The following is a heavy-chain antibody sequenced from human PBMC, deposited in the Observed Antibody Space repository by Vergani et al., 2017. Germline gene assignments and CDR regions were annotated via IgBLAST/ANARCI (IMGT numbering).Heavy chain of an antibody. J-gene: IGHJ4*02. V-gene: IGHV1-46*03. CDR2: INPSGGHT. CDR3: ARGDYGILTGYRY. D-gene: IGHD3-9*01. CDR1: GYTFSNYY. Sequence: QVQVVQSGAEVKKSGASVTLSCKTSGYTFSNYYMHWVRQSPVQGLEWMGIINPSGGHTNYAQKFQGRVTMTRDTSTSTVYMELGSLRSEDTAIYYCARGDYGILTGYRYWGQGTLVTVSA.